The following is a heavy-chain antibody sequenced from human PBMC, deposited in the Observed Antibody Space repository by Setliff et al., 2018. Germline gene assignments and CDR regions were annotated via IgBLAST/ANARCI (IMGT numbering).Heavy chain of an antibody. CDR2: VYYSGAA. J-gene: IGHJ4*02. CDR3: ARGGTYRYFDY. CDR1: GDSISDAS. V-gene: IGHV4-59*01. Sequence: SETLSLTCTVSGDSISDASIMAWIRQPPGKGLEFIGYVYYSGAAKYDPSLKSRVTMSVDTSKTQFSLKLNSMTTADTAVYYCARGGTYRYFDYWGQGTQVTVSS.